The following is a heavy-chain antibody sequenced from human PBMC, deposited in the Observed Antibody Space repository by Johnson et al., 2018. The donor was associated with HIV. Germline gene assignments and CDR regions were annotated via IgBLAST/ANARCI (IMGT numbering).Heavy chain of an antibody. CDR2: IKQDGSEK. CDR1: GFTFSSYW. Sequence: VLLVESGGGLVQPGGSLRLSCAASGFTFSSYWMSWVRQAPGKGLEWVANIKQDGSEKYYVDSVNGRFTISRDNAKNSLYLQMNSLRAEDTAVYYCARDDDVKAFDIWGQGTMVTVSS. D-gene: IGHD1-1*01. J-gene: IGHJ3*02. V-gene: IGHV3-7*05. CDR3: ARDDDVKAFDI.